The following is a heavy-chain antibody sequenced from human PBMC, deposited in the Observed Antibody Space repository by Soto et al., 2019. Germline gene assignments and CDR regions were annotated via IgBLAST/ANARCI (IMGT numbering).Heavy chain of an antibody. J-gene: IGHJ4*02. CDR3: ARDDKDEYGADRGGFGC. CDR2: IWYDGSNK. V-gene: IGHV3-33*01. D-gene: IGHD2-8*01. Sequence: QVHLVESGGGVVQPGTSLRLSCAASGFSFSIFGMHWVRQAPGKGLEWVAGIWYDGSNKYYADSVKGRFSISRDNSNNTLYLQMNSLRAEDTAVYYCARDDKDEYGADRGGFGCWGQGTLVTVSS. CDR1: GFSFSIFG.